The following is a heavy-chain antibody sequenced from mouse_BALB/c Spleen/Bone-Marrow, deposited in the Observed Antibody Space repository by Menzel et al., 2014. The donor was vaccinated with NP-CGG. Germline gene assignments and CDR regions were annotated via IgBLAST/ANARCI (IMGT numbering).Heavy chain of an antibody. CDR1: GFTFSSYA. D-gene: IGHD1-1*01. J-gene: IGHJ3*01. Sequence: MLVESGGGLVKPGGSLKLSCAASGFTFSSYAMSWARQTPEKRLEWVATISSGGSYTYYPDSVKGRFTISRDNAKNTLYLQRSRLRSETTAMYCCTRHREVGAFAYWGQGTLVTVSA. CDR2: ISSGGSYT. V-gene: IGHV5-9-1*01. CDR3: TRHREVGAFAY.